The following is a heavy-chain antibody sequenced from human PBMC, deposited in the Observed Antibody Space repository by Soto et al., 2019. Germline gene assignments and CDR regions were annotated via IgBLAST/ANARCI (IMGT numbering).Heavy chain of an antibody. CDR2: IGSDGRTK. Sequence: QVQLVESGGGVVQPGRSLRLSCAASRFTLSSCGMHWVRQAPGKGLEWVAVIGSDGRTKVYADSVKGRFTISRDESMNTIYLQMNSLRVDDTAVYFCARDRWVGIPDYFDSWGQGSLVTVSS. D-gene: IGHD1-26*01. CDR3: ARDRWVGIPDYFDS. CDR1: RFTLSSCG. J-gene: IGHJ4*02. V-gene: IGHV3-30-3*01.